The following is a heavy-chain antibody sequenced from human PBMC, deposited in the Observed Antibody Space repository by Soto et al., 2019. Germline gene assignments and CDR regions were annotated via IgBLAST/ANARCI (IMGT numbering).Heavy chain of an antibody. J-gene: IGHJ5*02. V-gene: IGHV3-9*01. CDR2: ISWNSGSI. Sequence: GGSLRLSCAASGFTFDDYAMHWVRQAPGKGLEWVSGISWNSGSIGYADSVKGRFTISRDNAKNSLYLQMNSLRAEDTALYYCAKDSRYDVLTGRNWFDPWGQGNLVTVSS. CDR1: GFTFDDYA. D-gene: IGHD3-9*01. CDR3: AKDSRYDVLTGRNWFDP.